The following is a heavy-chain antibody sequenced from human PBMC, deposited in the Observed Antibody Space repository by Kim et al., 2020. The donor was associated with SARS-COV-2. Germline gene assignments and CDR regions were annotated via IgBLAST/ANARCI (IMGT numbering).Heavy chain of an antibody. D-gene: IGHD5-18*01. J-gene: IGHJ4*02. V-gene: IGHV3-64D*09. Sequence: YYADSVKGRFTISRENSKYTLYLQMSSLRAEDTAVYYCVKDKWGNGYSDYWGQGTLVTVSS. CDR3: VKDKWGNGYSDY.